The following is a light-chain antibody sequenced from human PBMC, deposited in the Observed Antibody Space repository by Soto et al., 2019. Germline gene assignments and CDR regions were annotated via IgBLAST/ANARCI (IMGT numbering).Light chain of an antibody. J-gene: IGLJ3*02. CDR1: SSNIGSTT. V-gene: IGLV1-44*01. CDR3: ASWDDSLNVVM. Sequence: QSVLTQPPSASGTPGQRVTISCSGSSSNIGSTTVNWYRQLPGTAPKLLIYGNNQRPSGVPDRFSGSKSGTSASLAISGLQSEDEAHYYCASWDDSLNVVMFGGGTKPTVL. CDR2: GNN.